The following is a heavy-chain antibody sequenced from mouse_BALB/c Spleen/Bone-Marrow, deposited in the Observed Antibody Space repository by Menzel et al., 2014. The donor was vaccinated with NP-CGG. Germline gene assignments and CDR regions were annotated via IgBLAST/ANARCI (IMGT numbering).Heavy chain of an antibody. CDR3: GRQGYYGYFAY. J-gene: IGHJ3*01. D-gene: IGHD1-2*01. CDR2: INPDSSTI. V-gene: IGHV4-1*02. CDR1: GFDFSRYW. Sequence: EVQRVESGGGLVQPGGSLKLSCAVSGFDFSRYWMSWVRQAPGKGLEWIGEINPDSSTINYTPSLKDKSIISRDNAKNTLYLQMSKVRSEDTALYYCGRQGYYGYFAYWGQGTLVTVSA.